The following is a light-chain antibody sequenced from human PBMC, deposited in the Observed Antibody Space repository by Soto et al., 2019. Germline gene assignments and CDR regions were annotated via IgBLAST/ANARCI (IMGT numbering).Light chain of an antibody. V-gene: IGLV8-61*01. CDR2: STD. Sequence: QTVVTQEPSFSVSPGGTVTLTCGLSSGSVSTSYYPSWYQQTPGQAPRTLIYSTDTRSSGVPDRFSGSILGNKAALTITGAQADDESDYYCVLYMRSGVVFGGGTQLTVL. J-gene: IGLJ2*01. CDR3: VLYMRSGVV. CDR1: SGSVSTSYY.